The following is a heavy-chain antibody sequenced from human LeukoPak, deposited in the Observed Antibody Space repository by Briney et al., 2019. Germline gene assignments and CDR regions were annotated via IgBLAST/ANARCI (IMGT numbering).Heavy chain of an antibody. V-gene: IGHV4-39*01. J-gene: IGHJ5*02. Sequence: SETLSLTCTVSGGSISSSSYYWGWIRQSPGKGLEWIGSAYYSGSPYYDPSLKSRVTISVDTSENQFSLKLSSVTAADTAVYYCASHSAEYDILTGYHSYNSFDPWGQGILVTVSS. CDR3: ASHSAEYDILTGYHSYNSFDP. CDR1: GGSISSSSYY. D-gene: IGHD3-9*01. CDR2: AYYSGSP.